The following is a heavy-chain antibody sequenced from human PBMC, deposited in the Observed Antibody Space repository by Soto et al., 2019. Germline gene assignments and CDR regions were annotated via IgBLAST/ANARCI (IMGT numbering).Heavy chain of an antibody. J-gene: IGHJ4*02. CDR3: AKDPDIVATIICDY. CDR2: ISGSGGST. CDR1: GFTFSSYA. Sequence: GVSLRLSCAASGFTFSSYAMSWVRQAPGKVLEWVSAISGSGGSTYYADSVKGRFPISRDNSQNTLYLQMNSMKAEDTAVYYCAKDPDIVATIICDYWGQGTLVTGSS. D-gene: IGHD5-12*01. V-gene: IGHV3-23*01.